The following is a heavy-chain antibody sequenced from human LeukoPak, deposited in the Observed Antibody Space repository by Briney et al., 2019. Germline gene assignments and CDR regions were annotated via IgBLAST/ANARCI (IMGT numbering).Heavy chain of an antibody. D-gene: IGHD4-17*01. Sequence: PGGSLRLSCEVSGFTFSSYAMNCVRQAPGKGLEWVSGISGSGGSTFYADSVKGRFTISRDNSKDTLYLQVNSLRAEDTAVYYCATARTLRVTTSFDYWGQGTLVTVSS. J-gene: IGHJ4*02. CDR2: ISGSGGST. CDR3: ATARTLRVTTSFDY. CDR1: GFTFSSYA. V-gene: IGHV3-23*01.